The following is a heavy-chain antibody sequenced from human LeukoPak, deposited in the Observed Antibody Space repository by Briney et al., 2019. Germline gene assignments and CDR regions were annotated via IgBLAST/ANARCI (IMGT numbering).Heavy chain of an antibody. V-gene: IGHV1-46*01. CDR2: INPSGGST. Sequence: GASVNVSCKASGYTFTSFYIHWVRQAPGQGLEWMGIINPSGGSTTYAQKFQGRVTMTRDTSTSTVYMELSSLRSEDTAVYYCAREPSSSWYDYHYHGMDVWGQGTTVTVSS. CDR3: AREPSSSWYDYHYHGMDV. J-gene: IGHJ6*02. CDR1: GYTFTSFY. D-gene: IGHD6-13*01.